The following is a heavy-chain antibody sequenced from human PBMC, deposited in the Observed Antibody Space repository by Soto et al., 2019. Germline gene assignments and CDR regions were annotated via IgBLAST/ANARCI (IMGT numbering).Heavy chain of an antibody. D-gene: IGHD3-10*01. J-gene: IGHJ4*02. Sequence: QVHLVQSGAEVRKPGASVKVSCRASGYAFTSNSMQWVRQAPGQGLEWMGIINPNADTTTYAQKFQGRVTMTRDTSTSTVYMELTSLRSEDTAVYYCARRGSGSNSDFWGQGPLVTVSS. CDR2: INPNADTT. CDR3: ARRGSGSNSDF. V-gene: IGHV1-46*03. CDR1: GYAFTSNS.